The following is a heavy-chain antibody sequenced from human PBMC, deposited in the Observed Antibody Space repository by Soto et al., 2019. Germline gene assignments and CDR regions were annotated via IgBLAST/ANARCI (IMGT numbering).Heavy chain of an antibody. CDR3: ARDSRFYDFWSGYV. CDR1: GFTVSSNY. J-gene: IGHJ6*02. CDR2: LHGDGTT. V-gene: IGHV3-66*01. D-gene: IGHD3-3*01. Sequence: GGSLRLSCVASGFTVSSNYMSWVRQAPGKGLEWISVLHGDGTTSYADSVKSRFTISRDNSKNTLYLQMNSLRADDTAVYYCARDSRFYDFWSGYVWGQGTTVTVSS.